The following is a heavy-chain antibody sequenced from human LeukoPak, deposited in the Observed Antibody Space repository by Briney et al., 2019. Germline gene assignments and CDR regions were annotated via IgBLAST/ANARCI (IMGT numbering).Heavy chain of an antibody. CDR3: AREDRLGFNYAYGLDV. CDR2: ITSDGSST. Sequence: GGSLRLSCAASGFTFSRSWMHWVRQAPGKGLVWVSRITSDGSSTTYADSVKGRFTVSRDNAQNTPYLQMSSLRAEDTAVYYCAREDRLGFNYAYGLDVWGLGTTVTVSS. J-gene: IGHJ6*02. V-gene: IGHV3-74*01. CDR1: GFTFSRSW. D-gene: IGHD5-18*01.